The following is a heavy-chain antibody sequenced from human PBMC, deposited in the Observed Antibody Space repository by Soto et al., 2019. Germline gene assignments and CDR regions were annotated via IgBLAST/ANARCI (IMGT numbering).Heavy chain of an antibody. V-gene: IGHV1-69*13. J-gene: IGHJ6*02. Sequence: SVKGSCKALGGTFSSHTISWVRPAPGQGLEWMGGIIPFFKATNYAQKFQGRVTITADDSTSTAYMDLYSLRSEDTAVYYCARDVPLNYYDGTFSYYAMDVWGQGTTVTVSS. D-gene: IGHD3-16*01. CDR2: IIPFFKAT. CDR1: GGTFSSHT. CDR3: ARDVPLNYYDGTFSYYAMDV.